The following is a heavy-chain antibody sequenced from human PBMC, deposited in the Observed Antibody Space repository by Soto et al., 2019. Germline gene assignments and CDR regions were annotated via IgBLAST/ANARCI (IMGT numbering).Heavy chain of an antibody. CDR3: ERGNYEKSIDY. Sequence: GGSLRLSCAASGFTFRSYSMNWVRQAPGKGLDWISYISASTTSIYYADSVQGRFTISRDNAKNSLFLQMNSLRAEDSGIYFCERGNYEKSIDYWGQGTRVTVSS. CDR2: ISASTTSI. CDR1: GFTFRSYS. V-gene: IGHV3-48*01. D-gene: IGHD3-16*01. J-gene: IGHJ4*02.